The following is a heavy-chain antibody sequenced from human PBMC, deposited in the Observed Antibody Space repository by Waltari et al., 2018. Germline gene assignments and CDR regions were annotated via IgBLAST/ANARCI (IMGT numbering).Heavy chain of an antibody. V-gene: IGHV4-59*08. CDR2: LRNTGST. CDR1: GDFPSDDH. Sequence: HVQLQESGPGLVKPSETLSLTCTVSGDFPSDDHWTWIRQAPGKGLEWIAYLRNTGSTKSNPSLESRVTIAADTSKKQFTLRLTSVTAADTAVYYCARLPTKYYDSLGWGFFDQWGQGILVTVSS. D-gene: IGHD3-22*01. CDR3: ARLPTKYYDSLGWGFFDQ. J-gene: IGHJ4*02.